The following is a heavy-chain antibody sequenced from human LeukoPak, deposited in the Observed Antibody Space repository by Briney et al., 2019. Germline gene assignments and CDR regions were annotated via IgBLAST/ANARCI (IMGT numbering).Heavy chain of an antibody. J-gene: IGHJ5*02. D-gene: IGHD6-13*01. CDR3: AKGYSSTFGWFDP. V-gene: IGHV3-48*03. CDR1: GFTFSSYE. CDR2: ISSSGSTI. Sequence: GGSLRLSCAASGFTFSSYEMNWVRQAPGKGLEWVSYISSSGSTIYYADSVKGRFTISRDNAKNSLYLQMNSLRAEDTAVYYCAKGYSSTFGWFDPWGQGTLVTVSS.